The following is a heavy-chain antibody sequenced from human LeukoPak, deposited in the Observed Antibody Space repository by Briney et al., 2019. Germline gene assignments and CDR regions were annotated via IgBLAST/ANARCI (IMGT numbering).Heavy chain of an antibody. J-gene: IGHJ3*02. V-gene: IGHV3-20*04. CDR2: ITWNGGST. CDR3: ARGSGYTVLGAFDI. Sequence: GGSLRLSCAASGFTFDDYGMSGVRQAPRKGLEWVSGITWNGGSTGYADSVKGRFTICRDNAKNSLYLQMNSLGAEDTALYYCARGSGYTVLGAFDIWGQGTMVTVCS. D-gene: IGHD3-22*01. CDR1: GFTFDDYG.